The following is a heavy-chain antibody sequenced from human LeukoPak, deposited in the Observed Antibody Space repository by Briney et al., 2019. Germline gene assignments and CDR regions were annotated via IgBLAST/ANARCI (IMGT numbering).Heavy chain of an antibody. CDR1: GGSISSYY. CDR3: ARHLVLRYFEN. D-gene: IGHD3-9*01. CDR2: IYYSGST. V-gene: IGHV4-59*08. J-gene: IGHJ4*02. Sequence: SETLSLTCTVSGGSISSYYWSWVRQPPGKGLEWIGYIYYSGSTNYNPSLKSRVTISVDTSKNQFSLKLSSVTAADTAVYYCARHLVLRYFENWGQGTLVTVSS.